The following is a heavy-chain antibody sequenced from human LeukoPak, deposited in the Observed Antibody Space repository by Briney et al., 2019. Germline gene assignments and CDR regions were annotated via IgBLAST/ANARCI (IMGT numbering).Heavy chain of an antibody. D-gene: IGHD6-6*01. V-gene: IGHV1-69*04. CDR2: IIPMLGIT. Sequence: SVKVSCKASGCTLSNYAISWVRQAPGQGLEWMGRIIPMLGITDYAQKFQGRVTITADTSTSTAYMELHSLTSENTAVYYCARDTATRPDLNRFDPWGPGTLVTVSS. J-gene: IGHJ5*02. CDR1: GCTLSNYA. CDR3: ARDTATRPDLNRFDP.